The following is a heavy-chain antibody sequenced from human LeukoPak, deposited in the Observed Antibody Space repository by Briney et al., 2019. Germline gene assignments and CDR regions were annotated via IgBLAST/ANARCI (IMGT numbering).Heavy chain of an antibody. D-gene: IGHD3-3*01. CDR2: TYYRSKWYN. CDR3: ARDRAIFGVVKGNYYYGMDV. CDR1: GDSVSSNSAA. J-gene: IGHJ6*02. V-gene: IGHV6-1*01. Sequence: SQTLSLTCAISGDSVSSNSAAWNWIRQSPSRGPEWLGRTYYRSKWYNDYAVSVKSRITINPDTSKNQFSLQLNSVTPEDTAVYYCARDRAIFGVVKGNYYYGMDVWGQGTTVTVSS.